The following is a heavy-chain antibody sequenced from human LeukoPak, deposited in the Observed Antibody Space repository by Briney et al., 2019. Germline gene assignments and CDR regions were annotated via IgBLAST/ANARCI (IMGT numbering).Heavy chain of an antibody. J-gene: IGHJ6*02. Sequence: GGSLRLSCAASGFTVSSSYMSWVRQAPGKGLEWVSVFYSGGKTYYTDSVKGRFTISRDNSKNTLYLQMNSLRAEDTAVYYCARAEDYYYGMDVWGQGTTVTVSS. V-gene: IGHV3-53*01. CDR3: ARAEDYYYGMDV. CDR1: GFTVSSSY. CDR2: FYSGGKT.